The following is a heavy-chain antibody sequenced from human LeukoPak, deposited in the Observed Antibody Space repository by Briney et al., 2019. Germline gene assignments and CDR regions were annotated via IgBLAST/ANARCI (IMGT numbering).Heavy chain of an antibody. CDR1: GGSISSYY. D-gene: IGHD3-16*02. V-gene: IGHV4-59*01. Sequence: SETLSLTCTVSGGSISSYYWSWIRKPPGKGLEWIGYIYYSGSTNYNPSLKSRVTISVDTSKNQFSLKLSSVTAADTAVYYCARGGGVVWGSYRYTYYFDYWGQGTLVTVSS. CDR3: ARGGGVVWGSYRYTYYFDY. J-gene: IGHJ4*02. CDR2: IYYSGST.